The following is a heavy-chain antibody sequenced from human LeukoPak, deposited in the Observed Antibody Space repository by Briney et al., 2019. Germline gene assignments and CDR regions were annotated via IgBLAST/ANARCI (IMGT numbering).Heavy chain of an antibody. Sequence: ASVTVSCKASGGTFSSYAISWVRQAPGQGLEWMGRIIPIFGTANYAQKFQGRVTITADKSTSTAYMELSSLRSEDTAVYYCARGSSYYYYYMDVWGKGATVTVSS. J-gene: IGHJ6*03. CDR2: IIPIFGTA. CDR3: ARGSSYYYYYMDV. V-gene: IGHV1-69*06. CDR1: GGTFSSYA. D-gene: IGHD2-2*01.